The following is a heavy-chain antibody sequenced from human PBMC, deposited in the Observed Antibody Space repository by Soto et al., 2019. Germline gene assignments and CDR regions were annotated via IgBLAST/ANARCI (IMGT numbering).Heavy chain of an antibody. CDR1: GYTFTSYG. D-gene: IGHD3-10*01. J-gene: IGHJ5*02. CDR2: ISAYNGNT. CDR3: ARGLVTMVRGAILWFDP. Sequence: QVQLVQSGAEVKKPGASVKVSCKASGYTFTSYGISWVRQAPGQGLEWMGWISAYNGNTNYAQKLQGRVTMTTDTSXSIXYMELRSLRSDDTAVYYCARGLVTMVRGAILWFDPWGQGTLVTVSS. V-gene: IGHV1-18*01.